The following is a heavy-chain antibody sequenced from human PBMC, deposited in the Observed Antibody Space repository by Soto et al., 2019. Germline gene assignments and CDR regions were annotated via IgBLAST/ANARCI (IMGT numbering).Heavy chain of an antibody. CDR2: IVNDGSEQ. CDR3: AKGPAIVLVPAAMNYYYGMDV. V-gene: IGHV3-33*06. Sequence: QVQLVESGGGVVRPGRSLRLSCAATGFSFSTHGMHWVRQAPGKGLEWVAVIVNDGSEQDYSDSVKGRFTISRDNSKNTLYLQMNSLRAEDTAVYYCAKGPAIVLVPAAMNYYYGMDVWGQGTTVTVSS. J-gene: IGHJ6*02. CDR1: GFSFSTHG. D-gene: IGHD2-2*01.